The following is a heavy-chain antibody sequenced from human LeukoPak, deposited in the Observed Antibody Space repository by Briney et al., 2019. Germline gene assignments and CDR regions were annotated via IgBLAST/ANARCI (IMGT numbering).Heavy chain of an antibody. CDR3: ARDKAHRYYYDSSGYYYDAFDI. CDR2: INWNGGST. CDR1: GFTFADYG. Sequence: RRSLRPSCAASGFTFADYGMSWVRQAPGKGLEWVSCINWNGGSTVYADPEKGRITISRDNAKNFLYLQMNSLRAEDTALYYCARDKAHRYYYDSSGYYYDAFDIWGQGTMVTVSS. V-gene: IGHV3-20*04. D-gene: IGHD3-22*01. J-gene: IGHJ3*02.